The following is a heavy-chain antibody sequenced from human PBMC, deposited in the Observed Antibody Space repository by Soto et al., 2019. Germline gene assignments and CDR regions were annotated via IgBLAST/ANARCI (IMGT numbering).Heavy chain of an antibody. Sequence: QVQLVQSGAELRKPGASVKVSCKTSGYTSSNYDVSWVRQAPGQGLEWMGRISAYNNHTNYALNFQGRVTLTTDTATSTAYMELRSLRSDDTAVYYCVGGGSDCYESGNAVEMWGQGTLVTGSS. V-gene: IGHV1-18*01. CDR1: GYTSSNYD. D-gene: IGHD2-21*01. J-gene: IGHJ3*02. CDR3: VGGGSDCYESGNAVEM. CDR2: ISAYNNHT.